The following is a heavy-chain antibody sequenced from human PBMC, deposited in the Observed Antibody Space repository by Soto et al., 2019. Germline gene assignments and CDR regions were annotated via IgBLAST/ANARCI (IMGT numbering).Heavy chain of an antibody. CDR1: GFTFSSYW. D-gene: IGHD6-19*01. CDR3: ARDGGWPSYYFDY. Sequence: PGGSLRLSYAASGFTFSSYWMHWVRQAPGKGLVWVSRSNSDGSSTSYADSVKGRFTISRDNAKNTLYLQMNSLRGEDTAVYYCARDGGWPSYYFDYWGQGTLVTVSS. CDR2: SNSDGSST. V-gene: IGHV3-74*01. J-gene: IGHJ4*02.